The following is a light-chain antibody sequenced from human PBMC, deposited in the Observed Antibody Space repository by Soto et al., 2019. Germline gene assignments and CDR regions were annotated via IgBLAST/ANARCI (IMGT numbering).Light chain of an antibody. CDR2: DAS. Sequence: DIVLTQSPGTLSLSPGERATLSCRASQSIGTYLAWYQHKPGQAPRLVIYDASDRPSGIPARFSGSGSGTNFTLTISRLEAEDFAVYYCQQRGAWPTFTFGGGTKVEIK. CDR3: QQRGAWPTFT. V-gene: IGKV3-11*01. CDR1: QSIGTY. J-gene: IGKJ4*01.